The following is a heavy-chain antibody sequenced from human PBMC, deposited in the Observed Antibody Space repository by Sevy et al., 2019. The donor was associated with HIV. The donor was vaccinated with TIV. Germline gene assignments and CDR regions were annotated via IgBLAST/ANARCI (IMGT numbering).Heavy chain of an antibody. CDR1: GGSISSSSYY. CDR3: ARSSGWLVDWFDP. Sequence: SETLSLTCTVSGGSISSSSYYWGWIRQPPGKGLEWIGSIYYSGSTYYNPSLKSRVTISVDTSKNQLSLKLSSVTAADTAVYYCARSSGWLVDWFDPWGQGTLVTVSS. V-gene: IGHV4-39*01. CDR2: IYYSGST. J-gene: IGHJ5*02. D-gene: IGHD6-19*01.